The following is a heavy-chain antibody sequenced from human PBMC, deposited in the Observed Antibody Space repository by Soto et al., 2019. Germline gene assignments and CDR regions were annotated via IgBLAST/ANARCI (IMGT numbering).Heavy chain of an antibody. CDR1: GFTFTSSA. D-gene: IGHD2-2*01. J-gene: IGHJ3*02. V-gene: IGHV1-58*01. CDR2: IVVGSGNT. Sequence: SVKVSCNASGFTFTSSALQWVRQARGQRLEWIGWIVVGSGNTNYAQKFQEKVTITRDMSTSTAYMELSSLRSEDTAVYYCAADRATMPYAFDIWGHGTMVTVSS. CDR3: AADRATMPYAFDI.